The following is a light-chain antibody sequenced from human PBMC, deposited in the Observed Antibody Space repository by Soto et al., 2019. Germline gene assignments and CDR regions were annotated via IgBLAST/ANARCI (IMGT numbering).Light chain of an antibody. CDR3: QQYIYWPWT. CDR1: QSVSST. Sequence: IVMTQSPATLSVSTGERATLSCRASQSVSSTLAWYQQKPGQAPRLLIYGASTRATGIPARFSGSGSGTEFTLTISSLQSEDFAVYYCQQYIYWPWTFGQGTKVDIK. J-gene: IGKJ1*01. CDR2: GAS. V-gene: IGKV3-15*01.